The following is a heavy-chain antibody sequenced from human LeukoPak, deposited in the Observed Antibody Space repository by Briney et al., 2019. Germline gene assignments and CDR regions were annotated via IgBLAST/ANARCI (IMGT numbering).Heavy chain of an antibody. J-gene: IGHJ3*02. D-gene: IGHD7-27*01. CDR1: GYTFTGYY. CDR2: INPNSGGT. CDR3: ARVGETGENAFDI. Sequence: ASVKVSCKASGYTFTGYYMHWVRQAPGQGLEWMGWINPNSGGTNYAQKFQGRVTMTRDTSISTAYMELSRLRSDDTAVYYCARVGETGENAFDIWGQGTMVTVSS. V-gene: IGHV1-2*02.